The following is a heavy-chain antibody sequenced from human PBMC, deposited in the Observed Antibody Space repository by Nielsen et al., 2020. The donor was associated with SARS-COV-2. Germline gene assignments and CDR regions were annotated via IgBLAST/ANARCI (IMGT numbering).Heavy chain of an antibody. CDR2: ISGSGGST. J-gene: IGHJ4*02. Sequence: GESLKISCAASGFTFSSYAMSWVRQAPGKGLEWVSAISGSGGSTYYADSVKGRFTISRDNSKNTLYLQMNSLRAEDTAVYYCAKTNYDFWSGYGLYFDYWGQGTLVTASS. CDR3: AKTNYDFWSGYGLYFDY. D-gene: IGHD3-3*01. CDR1: GFTFSSYA. V-gene: IGHV3-23*01.